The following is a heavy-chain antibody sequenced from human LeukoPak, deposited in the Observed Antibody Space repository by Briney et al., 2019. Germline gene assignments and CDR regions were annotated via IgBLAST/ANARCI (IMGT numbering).Heavy chain of an antibody. J-gene: IGHJ5*02. Sequence: SETLSLTCTVSGVSISSSSYCWGWIRQPSGKGLEWIGSICYSGSTFYNPSLKSRVTLSVDTSKHQFSLELSSVTAADTSLYYCARTENYIPEDCFDPWGQGTLVTVSS. CDR2: ICYSGST. CDR1: GVSISSSSYC. CDR3: ARTENYIPEDCFDP. V-gene: IGHV4-39*01. D-gene: IGHD5-24*01.